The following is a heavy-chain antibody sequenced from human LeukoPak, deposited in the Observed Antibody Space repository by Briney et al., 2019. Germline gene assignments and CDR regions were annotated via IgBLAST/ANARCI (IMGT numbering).Heavy chain of an antibody. CDR3: ARQGYADFSSRPFDY. CDR2: IYYSGST. Sequence: SETLSLTCTVSGGSISSSSYYWGWIRQPPGKGLEWIGYIYYSGSTNYNPSLKSRVTISVDTSKNQFSLKLSSVTAADTAMYFCARQGYADFSSRPFDYWGQGTLVTVSS. CDR1: GGSISSSSYY. V-gene: IGHV4-39*01. D-gene: IGHD4-17*01. J-gene: IGHJ4*02.